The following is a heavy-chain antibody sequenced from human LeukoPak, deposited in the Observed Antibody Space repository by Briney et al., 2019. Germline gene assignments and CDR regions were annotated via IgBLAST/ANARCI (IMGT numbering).Heavy chain of an antibody. V-gene: IGHV4-59*01. CDR2: IYYSGGT. CDR1: GGSINSYY. D-gene: IGHD6-13*01. J-gene: IGHJ6*03. CDR3: ARRAAAVGTYYMDV. Sequence: SETLSLTCTVSGGSINSYYWNWIRQPPGKGLEWIGYIYYSGGTNYNPSLESRVTIAVDTSKNQFSLKLSSVTAADTAVYYCARRAAAVGTYYMDVWGKGTTVTASS.